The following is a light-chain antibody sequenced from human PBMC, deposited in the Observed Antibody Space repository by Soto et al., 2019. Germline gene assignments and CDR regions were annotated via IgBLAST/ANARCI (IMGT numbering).Light chain of an antibody. CDR3: SSYTGGNPSYV. V-gene: IGLV2-14*01. CDR1: SSDVGGSNY. J-gene: IGLJ1*01. Sequence: QSALIQPASVSGSPGQSITISCTGSSSDVGGSNYVSWYQHHPHRAPKLLIYEVSYRPSGVSNRFSGSKSGNTASLTISGLQAEDEADYYCSSYTGGNPSYVFGTGTKLTVL. CDR2: EVS.